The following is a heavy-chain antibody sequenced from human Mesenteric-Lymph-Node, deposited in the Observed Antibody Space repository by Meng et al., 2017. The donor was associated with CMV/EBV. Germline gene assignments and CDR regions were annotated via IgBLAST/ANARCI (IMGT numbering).Heavy chain of an antibody. J-gene: IGHJ5*02. CDR3: AKDRIFGVANSWFDP. CDR2: IRYDGSNK. Sequence: GESLKISCAASGFTFSNYGTHWVRQAPGKGLEWVTFIRYDGSNKYADSVKGRFTISRDNSKNTLYLQMNSLRAEDTAVYYCAKDRIFGVANSWFDPWGQGTLVTVSS. D-gene: IGHD3-3*01. CDR1: GFTFSNYG. V-gene: IGHV3-30*02.